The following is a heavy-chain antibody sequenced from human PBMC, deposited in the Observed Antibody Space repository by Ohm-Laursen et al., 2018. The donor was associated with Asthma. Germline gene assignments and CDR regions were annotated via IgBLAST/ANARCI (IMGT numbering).Heavy chain of an antibody. V-gene: IGHV3-33*08. CDR3: ARDSCSNGVCYYNYYGMDV. CDR2: IWYDGSNK. Sequence: SLRLSCAASGFTFRSYAMHWVRQAPGKELEWVAVIWYDGSNKYYADSVKGRFTISRDNSKNTLYLQMNSLRAEDTAVYYCARDSCSNGVCYYNYYGMDVWGQGTTVTVSS. D-gene: IGHD2-8*01. CDR1: GFTFRSYA. J-gene: IGHJ6*02.